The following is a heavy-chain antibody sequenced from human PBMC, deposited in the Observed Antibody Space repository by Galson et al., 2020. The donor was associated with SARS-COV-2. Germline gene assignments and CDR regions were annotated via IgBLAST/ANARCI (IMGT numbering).Heavy chain of an antibody. Sequence: TGGSLRLSCAASGFTSSSYAMHWVRQAPGKGLEWVAVISYDGSNKYYADSVKGRFTISRDNSKNTLYLQMNSLRPEDTAVYYCARGYSGGYAYFDYWGQGTLVTVSS. J-gene: IGHJ4*02. CDR3: ARGYSGGYAYFDY. D-gene: IGHD1-26*01. V-gene: IGHV3-30-3*01. CDR1: GFTSSSYA. CDR2: ISYDGSNK.